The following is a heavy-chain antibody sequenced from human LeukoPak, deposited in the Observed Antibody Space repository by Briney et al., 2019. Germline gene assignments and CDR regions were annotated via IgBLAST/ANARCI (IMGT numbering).Heavy chain of an antibody. Sequence: SETLSLTCTVSGGSISSGGYHWSWIRQHPGKGLEWIGYIYYSGSTYYNPSLKSRVTISVDTSKNQFSLKLSSVTAADTAVYYCARAVWGPGVDYWGQGTLVTVSS. V-gene: IGHV4-31*03. CDR3: ARAVWGPGVDY. J-gene: IGHJ4*02. D-gene: IGHD3-16*01. CDR2: IYYSGST. CDR1: GGSISSGGYH.